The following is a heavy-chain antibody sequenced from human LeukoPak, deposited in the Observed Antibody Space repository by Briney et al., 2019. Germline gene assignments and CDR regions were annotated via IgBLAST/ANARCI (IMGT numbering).Heavy chain of an antibody. V-gene: IGHV1-69*13. CDR2: IIPIFGTA. D-gene: IGHD3-3*01. Sequence: ASVKVSFKASGGTFSSYAISWVRQAPGQGLEWMGRIIPIFGTANYAQQFQGRVTITADESTSTAYMELSSLRSEDTAVYYCAMNYDFWSRNWFDPWGQGTLVTVSS. J-gene: IGHJ5*02. CDR3: AMNYDFWSRNWFDP. CDR1: GGTFSSYA.